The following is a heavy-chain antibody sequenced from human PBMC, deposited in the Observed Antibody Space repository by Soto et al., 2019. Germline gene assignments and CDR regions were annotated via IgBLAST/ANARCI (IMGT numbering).Heavy chain of an antibody. CDR1: GGSISSGGYY. Sequence: SETLSLTCTVSGGSISSGGYYWSWIRQHPGKGLEWIGYIYYSGSTYYNPSLKSRVTISVDTSKNQFSLKLSSVTAADTAVYYCARDSIEGNWFEPRGQGTLVTVSS. J-gene: IGHJ5*02. CDR3: ARDSIEGNWFEP. V-gene: IGHV4-31*03. CDR2: IYYSGST.